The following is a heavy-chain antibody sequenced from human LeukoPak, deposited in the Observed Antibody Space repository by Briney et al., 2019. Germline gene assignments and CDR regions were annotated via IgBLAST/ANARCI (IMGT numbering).Heavy chain of an antibody. V-gene: IGHV3-53*01. J-gene: IGHJ4*02. Sequence: PGGSLRLSCAASGFTVITNDMTWVRQAPGTGLESVSVLYSDGNTKYADSVQGRFTISRDNSKNTLYLEMNSLSPDDTAVYYCARGVEPLAANTLAYWGQGTLVTVSS. D-gene: IGHD1-14*01. CDR2: LYSDGNT. CDR1: GFTVITND. CDR3: ARGVEPLAANTLAY.